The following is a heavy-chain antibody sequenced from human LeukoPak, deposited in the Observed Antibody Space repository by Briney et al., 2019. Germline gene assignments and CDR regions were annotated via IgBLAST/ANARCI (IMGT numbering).Heavy chain of an antibody. CDR2: ISSSGSTI. Sequence: PGGSLRLSCAASGFTFSSYSMKWVRQAPGRGLGWVSYISSSGSTIYYADSVKGRFTIYRDNAKNSLYLQMNRLRAEDTAVYYCAELGITMIGGVWGKGTTVTISS. CDR3: AELGITMIGGV. J-gene: IGHJ6*04. D-gene: IGHD3-10*02. CDR1: GFTFSSYS. V-gene: IGHV3-48*04.